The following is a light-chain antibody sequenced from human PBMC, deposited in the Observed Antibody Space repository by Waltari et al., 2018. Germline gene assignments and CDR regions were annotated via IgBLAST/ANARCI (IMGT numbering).Light chain of an antibody. CDR2: YAN. J-gene: IGKJ4*01. CDR3: QQGNSYPLT. V-gene: IGKV1-13*02. CDR1: QGISSY. Sequence: IQMSQSPSSLSASVGNRVTITCRASQGISSYLNWYQQKPGKAPKLLIYYANSLASGVPSRFSGSGSGTEFTLTISSLQPEDFATYYCQQGNSYPLTFGGGTKVEIK.